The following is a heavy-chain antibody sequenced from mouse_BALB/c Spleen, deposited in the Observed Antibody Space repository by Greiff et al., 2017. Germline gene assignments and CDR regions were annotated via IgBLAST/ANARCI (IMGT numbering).Heavy chain of an antibody. CDR2: IWGDGST. CDR1: GFSLSRYS. D-gene: IGHD1-2*01. J-gene: IGHJ4*01. Sequence: VMLVESGPGLVAPSQSLSITCTVSGFSLSRYSVHWVRQPPGKGLEWLGMIWGDGSTDYNSALKSRLSISKDNSKSQVFLKMNSLQTDDTARYYCARENYGSSYYAMDYWGQGTSVTVSS. V-gene: IGHV2-6-4*01. CDR3: ARENYGSSYYAMDY.